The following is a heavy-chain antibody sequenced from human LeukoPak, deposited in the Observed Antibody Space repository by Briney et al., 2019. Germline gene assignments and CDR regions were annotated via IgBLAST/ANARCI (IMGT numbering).Heavy chain of an antibody. CDR3: ARVLDSSGYYRWDDAFDI. CDR1: GYSISSGYY. Sequence: KPSETLSLTCTVSGYSISSGYYWGWIRQPPGKGLEWIGSIYHSGSTYYNPSLKSRVTISVDTSKNQFSLKLSSVTAADTAVYYCARVLDSSGYYRWDDAFDIWGQGTMVTVSS. J-gene: IGHJ3*02. D-gene: IGHD3-22*01. CDR2: IYHSGST. V-gene: IGHV4-38-2*02.